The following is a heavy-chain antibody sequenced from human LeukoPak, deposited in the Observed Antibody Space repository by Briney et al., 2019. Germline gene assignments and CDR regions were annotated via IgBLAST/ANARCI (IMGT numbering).Heavy chain of an antibody. CDR3: ATNRPKYYFDY. Sequence: PGGSLRLSCAASGFTFSSYSMNWVRQAPGKGLEWVSSITSSSSYIYYADSVKGRFTISRDNAKNSLYLQMNSLRAEDTAVYYCATNRPKYYFDYWGQGTLVTVSS. CDR1: GFTFSSYS. V-gene: IGHV3-21*01. CDR2: ITSSSSYI. J-gene: IGHJ4*02. D-gene: IGHD1-14*01.